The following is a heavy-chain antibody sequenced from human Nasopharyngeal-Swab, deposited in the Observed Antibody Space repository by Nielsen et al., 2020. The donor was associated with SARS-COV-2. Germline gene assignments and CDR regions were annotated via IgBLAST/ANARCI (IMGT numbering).Heavy chain of an antibody. CDR1: GASISSYY. J-gene: IGHJ4*02. CDR2: IYYSGRT. CDR3: ARGGDGYNGLDY. Sequence: SETLSLTCPLSGASISSYYWSWNRQPPGKGLEWIGYIYYSGRTNYNPSLKRRVTISVDTSKNQFSLKLSSVNAADTAVYYCARGGDGYNGLDYWGQGTLVTVSS. D-gene: IGHD5-24*01. V-gene: IGHV4-59*08.